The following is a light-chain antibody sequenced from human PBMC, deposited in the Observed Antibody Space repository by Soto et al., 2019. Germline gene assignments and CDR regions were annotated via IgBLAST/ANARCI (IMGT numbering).Light chain of an antibody. CDR1: QSVSSY. CDR2: DAS. V-gene: IGKV3-11*01. Sequence: EIVLTQSPATLSLSPGERATLSCRASQSVSSYFAWYQQKPGQAHRLLIYDASNRATGIPARFSGSGSGTDFTLTISSLDPEDVAVYYCQQRGNWPLTFGQGTTVEIK. CDR3: QQRGNWPLT. J-gene: IGKJ1*01.